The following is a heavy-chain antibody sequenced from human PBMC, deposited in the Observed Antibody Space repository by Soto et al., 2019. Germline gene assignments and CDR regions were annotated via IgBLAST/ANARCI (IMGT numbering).Heavy chain of an antibody. CDR3: GGGLIAALSHYYYGMDV. V-gene: IGHV1-69*13. D-gene: IGHD6-13*01. J-gene: IGHJ6*02. Sequence: GASVKVSCKASGGTFSSYAISWVRQAPGQGLEWMGGIIPIFGTANYAQKFQGRVTITADESTSTAYMELSSLRSEDTAVYYCGGGLIAALSHYYYGMDVWGQGTTVTVSS. CDR1: GGTFSSYA. CDR2: IIPIFGTA.